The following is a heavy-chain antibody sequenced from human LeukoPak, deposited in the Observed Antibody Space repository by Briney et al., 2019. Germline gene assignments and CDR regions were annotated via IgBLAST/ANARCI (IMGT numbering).Heavy chain of an antibody. D-gene: IGHD6-19*01. J-gene: IGHJ6*03. CDR1: GGSISSYY. CDR3: ARELGIAVAAVAVSVRYYMDV. CDR2: IYTSGST. Sequence: SETLSLTCTVSGGSISSYYWSWIRQPAGKGLEWIGRIYTSGSTNHNPSLKSRVTMSVDTSKNQFSLKLSSVTAADTAVYYCARELGIAVAAVAVSVRYYMDVWGKGTTVTITS. V-gene: IGHV4-4*07.